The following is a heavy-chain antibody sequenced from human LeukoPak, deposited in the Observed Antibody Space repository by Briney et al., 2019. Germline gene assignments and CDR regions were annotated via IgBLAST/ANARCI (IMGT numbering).Heavy chain of an antibody. CDR3: ARSVTYYDFWSGYSASPQLDY. J-gene: IGHJ4*02. CDR1: GYTFTGYY. Sequence: ASVKASCKASGYTFTGYYMHWVRQAPGQGLEWMGWINPNSGGTNYAQKFQGRVTMTRDTSISTAYMELSRLRSDDTAVYYCARSVTYYDFWSGYSASPQLDYWGQGTLVTVSS. V-gene: IGHV1-2*02. CDR2: INPNSGGT. D-gene: IGHD3-3*01.